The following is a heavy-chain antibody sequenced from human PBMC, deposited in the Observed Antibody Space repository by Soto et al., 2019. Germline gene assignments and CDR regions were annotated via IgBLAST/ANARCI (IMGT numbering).Heavy chain of an antibody. CDR2: INSDGSST. D-gene: IGHD2-15*01. V-gene: IGHV3-74*01. J-gene: IGHJ6*02. Sequence: EVQVVESGGGLVQPGGSLRLSCAASGFTFSSYWMHWVRQVPGKGLVWVSRINSDGSSTTYADSVRGRFTISRDNAKNTLYLQMHSLRAEDTAVYYCARDIVVVVATSDYGMDVWGQGTTVTVSS. CDR3: ARDIVVVVATSDYGMDV. CDR1: GFTFSSYW.